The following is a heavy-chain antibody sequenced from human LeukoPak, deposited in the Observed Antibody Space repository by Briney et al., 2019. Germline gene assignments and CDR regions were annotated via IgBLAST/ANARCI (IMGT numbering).Heavy chain of an antibody. CDR1: GFTFSNAW. Sequence: GGSLRLSCAASGFTFSNAWMSWVRQAPGKGLEWVGRIKSKTDGGTTDYAAPVKGRFTISRDDSKNTLYLQMNSLKTEDTAVYYCTIDDSSGYYYGPSDYWGQGTLVTVSS. J-gene: IGHJ4*02. V-gene: IGHV3-15*01. CDR3: TIDDSSGYYYGPSDY. CDR2: IKSKTDGGTT. D-gene: IGHD3-22*01.